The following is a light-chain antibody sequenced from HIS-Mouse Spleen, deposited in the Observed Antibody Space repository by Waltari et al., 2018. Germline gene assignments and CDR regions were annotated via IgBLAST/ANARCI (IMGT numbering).Light chain of an antibody. J-gene: IGKJ2*01. Sequence: EIVMTQSPATMFVSPGERATLSCRASQRVSSNLAWYQQKPGQPPRLLIYGASTRATGIPARFSGSGSGTEFTLTISSLQSEDFAVYYCQQYNNWPPYTFGQGTKLEIK. CDR1: QRVSSN. CDR3: QQYNNWPPYT. CDR2: GAS. V-gene: IGKV3-15*01.